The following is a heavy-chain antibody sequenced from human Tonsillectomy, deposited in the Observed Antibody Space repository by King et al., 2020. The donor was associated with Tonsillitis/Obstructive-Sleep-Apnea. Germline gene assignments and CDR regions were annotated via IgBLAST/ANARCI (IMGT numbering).Heavy chain of an antibody. CDR3: ARVGVHAPPPYLYYYYYMDV. J-gene: IGHJ6*03. CDR1: GYIFTNYG. CDR2: ISVHNGNT. D-gene: IGHD3-10*01. V-gene: IGHV1-18*01. Sequence: VQLVESGAEVKKPGASVKVSCKASGYIFTNYGISWVRQAPGEGLEWVAWISVHNGNTNHAQKVQGRVTLTTDTSTTTAYMELRSLRSDDTSVYYCARVGVHAPPPYLYYYYYMDVWGKGTTVTVSS.